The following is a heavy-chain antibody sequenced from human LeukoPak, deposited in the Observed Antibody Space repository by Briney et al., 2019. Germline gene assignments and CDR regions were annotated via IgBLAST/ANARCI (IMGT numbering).Heavy chain of an antibody. J-gene: IGHJ4*02. CDR2: ISWNSGSI. CDR3: AKDNDYLDY. V-gene: IGHV3-9*01. CDR1: GFTFDDYA. Sequence: GGSLRLSCAASGFTFDDYAMHWVRQAPGKGLERVSGISWNSGSIGYADSVKGRFTISRDNAKNSLYLQMNSLRAEDTALYYCAKDNDYLDYWGQGTLVTVSS.